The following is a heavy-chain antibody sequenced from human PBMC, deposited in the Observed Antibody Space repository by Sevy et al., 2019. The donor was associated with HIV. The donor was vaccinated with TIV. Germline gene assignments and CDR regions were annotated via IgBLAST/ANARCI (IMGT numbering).Heavy chain of an antibody. CDR1: GYTFTSYG. V-gene: IGHV1-18*01. D-gene: IGHD1-26*01. CDR2: ISAYNGNT. Sequence: ASVKVSCKASGYTFTSYGMSWVRQAPGQGLEWMGWISAYNGNTNYAQKLQGRVTMTTDTSTSTAYMELRSLRSDDTAVYYCAREVRELGWGYFDYWGQGTLVTVSS. J-gene: IGHJ4*02. CDR3: AREVRELGWGYFDY.